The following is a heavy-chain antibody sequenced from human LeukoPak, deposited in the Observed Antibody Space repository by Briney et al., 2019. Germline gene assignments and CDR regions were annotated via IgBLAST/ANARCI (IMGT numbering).Heavy chain of an antibody. V-gene: IGHV3-15*01. CDR1: ELAFKNVW. D-gene: IGHD4-17*01. CDR3: ITEPHDYGDFTFGY. CDR2: ISSKSDGGTT. J-gene: IGHJ4*02. Sequence: KPGGSLRLSCGASELAFKNVWMSWVRQAPGKGLEWVGRISSKSDGGTTDYAAPVKGRFTISRDDSTNTLSLQMSGLKAEDTALYFCITEPHDYGDFTFGYWGQGTLVTVSS.